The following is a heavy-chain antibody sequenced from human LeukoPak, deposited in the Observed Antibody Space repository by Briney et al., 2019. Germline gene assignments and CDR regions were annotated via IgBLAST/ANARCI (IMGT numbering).Heavy chain of an antibody. Sequence: HPGGSLRLSCAASGFTFSSYGMHWVRQAPGKGLEWVAVISYDGSNKYYADSVKGRFTISRDNSKNTLYLQMNSLRAEDTAVYYCAKDLRSSSWYGGFDYWGQGTLVTVSS. V-gene: IGHV3-30*18. CDR3: AKDLRSSSWYGGFDY. CDR1: GFTFSSYG. CDR2: ISYDGSNK. D-gene: IGHD6-13*01. J-gene: IGHJ4*02.